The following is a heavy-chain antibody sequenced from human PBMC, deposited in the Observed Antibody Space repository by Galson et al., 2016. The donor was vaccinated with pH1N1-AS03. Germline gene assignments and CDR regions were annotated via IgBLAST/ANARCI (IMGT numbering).Heavy chain of an antibody. CDR1: GSIFSSYW. V-gene: IGHV5-51*01. CDR3: ARQKYCSGGSCFLYYDAFDM. D-gene: IGHD2-15*01. CDR2: IWPADSDT. J-gene: IGHJ3*02. Sequence: QSGAEVKKPGESLKISCQASGSIFSSYWIGWVRQRPGKGLEWMGIIWPADSDTKYRPSFQGQVTISVDTSLNTAYLQWSSLEASDTDMYFCARQKYCSGGSCFLYYDAFDMWGQGTLVTVSS.